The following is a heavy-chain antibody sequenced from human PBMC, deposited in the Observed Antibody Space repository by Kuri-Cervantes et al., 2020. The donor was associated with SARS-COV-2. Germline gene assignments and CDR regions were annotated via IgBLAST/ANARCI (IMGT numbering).Heavy chain of an antibody. CDR3: ARDRELGTRGTNWFDP. CDR2: IKQDGSEK. CDR1: GFTFSSYW. V-gene: IGHV3-7*01. J-gene: IGHJ5*02. D-gene: IGHD7-27*01. Sequence: GGSLRLSCAASGFTFSSYWMSWVRQAPGKGLEWVANIKQDGSEKYYVDSVEGRFTISRDNAKNSLYLQMNSLRAEDTAVYYCARDRELGTRGTNWFDPWGQGTLVTVSS.